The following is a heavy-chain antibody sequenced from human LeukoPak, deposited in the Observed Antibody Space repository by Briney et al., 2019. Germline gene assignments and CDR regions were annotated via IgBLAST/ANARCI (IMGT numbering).Heavy chain of an antibody. CDR3: ARDSYYDSSGYYSN. V-gene: IGHV1-18*04. Sequence: ASVKVSCKASGYSFTSYHMHWVRQAPGQGLEWMGWISSYNGNTNYAQKLQGRVTMTTDTSTSTAYMELRSLRSDDTAVYYCARDSYYDSSGYYSNWGQGTLVTVSS. D-gene: IGHD3-22*01. J-gene: IGHJ4*02. CDR2: ISSYNGNT. CDR1: GYSFTSYH.